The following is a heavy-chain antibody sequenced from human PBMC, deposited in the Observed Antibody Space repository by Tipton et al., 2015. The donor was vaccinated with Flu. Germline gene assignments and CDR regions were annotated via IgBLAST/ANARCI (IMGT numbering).Heavy chain of an antibody. CDR1: GDSIGSDYL. V-gene: IGHV4-38-2*01. CDR3: VRLTYYYGSGTSDF. CDR2: IHRSGNT. Sequence: TLSLTCSVSGDSIGSDYLWGWIRLPPGKGLEWIGNIHRSGNTYHNPSLKSRVTIPVDSSKNQFSLRLSSVTAADTAVYDCVRLTYYYGSGTSDFWGQGTLVTVSS. J-gene: IGHJ4*02. D-gene: IGHD3-10*01.